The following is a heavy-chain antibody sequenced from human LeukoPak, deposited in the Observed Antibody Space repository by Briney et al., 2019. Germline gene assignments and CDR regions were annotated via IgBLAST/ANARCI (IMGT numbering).Heavy chain of an antibody. J-gene: IGHJ4*02. CDR1: GFTFSSYE. D-gene: IGHD2-8*02. CDR2: ISSSGSTI. CDR3: ATYRQVLLPFES. Sequence: WGSLRLSCAASGFTFSSYEMNWVRQAPGKGLEWVSYISSSGSTIYYADSVRGRFTISRDNSKSALSLQMNSLRAEDTAIYYCATYRQVLLPFESWGQGTLVTVSS. V-gene: IGHV3-48*03.